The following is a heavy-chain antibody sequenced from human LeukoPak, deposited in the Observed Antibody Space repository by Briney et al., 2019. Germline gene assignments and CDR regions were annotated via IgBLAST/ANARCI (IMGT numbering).Heavy chain of an antibody. CDR2: INPNSGGT. CDR1: GYTFTSYD. D-gene: IGHD6-19*01. CDR3: AISSDQWLATGFDY. V-gene: IGHV1-2*02. J-gene: IGHJ4*02. Sequence: GASVKVSCKASGYTFTSYDINWVRQATGQGLEWMGWINPNSGGTNYAQKFQGRVTMTRDTSISTAYMELSRLRSDDTAVYYCAISSDQWLATGFDYWGQGTLVTVSS.